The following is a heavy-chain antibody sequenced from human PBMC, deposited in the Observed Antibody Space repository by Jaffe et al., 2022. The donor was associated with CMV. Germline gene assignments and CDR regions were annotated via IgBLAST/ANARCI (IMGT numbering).Heavy chain of an antibody. CDR2: VYYSGTT. CDR1: TDSIRTSYYY. Sequence: LQESGPGLVKPSATLSLNCTLSTDSIRTSYYYWGWIRQSPGKGLEWIGSVYYSGTTYYNSSLKSRITISVDTSKNQFSLRLNSVTAADTALYFCARGRNLGYCSGGRCTLFDLWGQGSLVTVSS. D-gene: IGHD2-15*01. J-gene: IGHJ4*02. V-gene: IGHV4-39*02. CDR3: ARGRNLGYCSGGRCTLFDL.